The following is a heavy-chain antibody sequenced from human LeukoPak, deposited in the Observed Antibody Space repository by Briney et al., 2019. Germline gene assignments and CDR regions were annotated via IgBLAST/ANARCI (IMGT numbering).Heavy chain of an antibody. D-gene: IGHD4-23*01. J-gene: IGHJ6*02. V-gene: IGHV3-9*01. CDR3: VKDMVPDYGGNYYYYGMDV. CDR1: GFTFDDYA. Sequence: GGSLRLSCAASGFTFDDYAMFWVRQAPGKGLEWVSGISWNSQIIDYADSVKGRFTISRGNAKNSLYLQMNSLRAEDTALYYCVKDMVPDYGGNYYYYGMDVWGQGTTVTVSS. CDR2: ISWNSQII.